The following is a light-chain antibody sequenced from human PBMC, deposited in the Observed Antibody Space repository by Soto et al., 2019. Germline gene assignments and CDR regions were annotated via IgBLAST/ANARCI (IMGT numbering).Light chain of an antibody. V-gene: IGKV3-20*01. Sequence: EIVLTQSPGTLSLSPGERATLSCRASRSVTSNYLGWYQQKPGLAPRLLIYGASSRATGIPDRFSGSGSGTDFTLTVSRLEPEDFALYYCQQYASSPFTFGQGTKLEI. CDR2: GAS. J-gene: IGKJ2*01. CDR1: RSVTSNY. CDR3: QQYASSPFT.